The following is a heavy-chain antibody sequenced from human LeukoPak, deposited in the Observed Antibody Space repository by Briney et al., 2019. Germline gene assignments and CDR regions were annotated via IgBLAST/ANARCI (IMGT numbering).Heavy chain of an antibody. CDR1: GFTFSSYS. Sequence: PGGSLRLSCAASGFTFSSYSMNWVRQAPGEGLEWVSSISSSSSYIYYADSVKGRFTISRDNAKNSLYLQMNSLRAEDTAVYYCARGGYCSSTSCYFWFDPWGQGTLVTVSS. V-gene: IGHV3-21*01. CDR3: ARGGYCSSTSCYFWFDP. J-gene: IGHJ5*02. D-gene: IGHD2-2*01. CDR2: ISSSSSYI.